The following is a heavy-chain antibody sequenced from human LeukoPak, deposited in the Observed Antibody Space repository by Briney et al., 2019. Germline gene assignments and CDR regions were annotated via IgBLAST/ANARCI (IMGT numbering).Heavy chain of an antibody. CDR2: ISAYNGNT. D-gene: IGHD2-2*01. V-gene: IGHV1-18*01. Sequence: ASVKVSYKASGYTFTSYGISWVRQAPGQGLEWMRWISAYNGNTNCAQKLQGRVTMTTDTSTSTAYMELRSLRSDDTAVYYCARDHEFCRSTSCYAIDYWGPGTLVTVSS. CDR1: GYTFTSYG. J-gene: IGHJ4*02. CDR3: ARDHEFCRSTSCYAIDY.